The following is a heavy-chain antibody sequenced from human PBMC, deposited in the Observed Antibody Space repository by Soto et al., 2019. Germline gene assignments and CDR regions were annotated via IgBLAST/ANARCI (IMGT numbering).Heavy chain of an antibody. CDR1: GGTFRTYA. D-gene: IGHD6-19*01. CDR3: AKGAVAGTPTSSYYYGMDV. V-gene: IGHV1-69*12. CDR2: IIPIFGTV. Sequence: QVQLLQSGAEVKKPGSSVRVSCEASGGTFRTYAISWVRQAPGQGLEWMGEIIPIFGTVNYAQKFQGRVTITADEYTTTVYMDLRSLRYEDTAVYYCAKGAVAGTPTSSYYYGMDVWGQGTTVTVSS. J-gene: IGHJ6*02.